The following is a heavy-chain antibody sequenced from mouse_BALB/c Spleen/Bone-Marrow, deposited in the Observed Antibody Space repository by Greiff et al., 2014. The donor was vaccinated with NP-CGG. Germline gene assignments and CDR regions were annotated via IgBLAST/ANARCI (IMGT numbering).Heavy chain of an antibody. CDR2: IYPGSGNT. CDR3: ARSGDGYPRDAMDY. D-gene: IGHD2-3*01. CDR1: GYTFTDYY. Sequence: VKLQESGAELARPGASVKLSCKASGYTFTDYYINWVKQRTGQGLEWIGEIYPGSGNTYYNEKFKGKATLTADKSSSTAYMQLSILTSEDSAVYFCARSGDGYPRDAMDYWGQGTSVTVSS. J-gene: IGHJ4*01. V-gene: IGHV1-77*01.